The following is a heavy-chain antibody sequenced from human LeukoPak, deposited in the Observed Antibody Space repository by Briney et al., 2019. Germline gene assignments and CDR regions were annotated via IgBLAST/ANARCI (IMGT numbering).Heavy chain of an antibody. CDR1: GGSFSGYY. CDR3: AIRPIAVAVDY. J-gene: IGHJ4*02. Sequence: SETLSLTCAVYGGSFSGYYWSWIRQPPGKGLEWIGEINHSGSTNYNPSLKSRVTISVDTSKNQFSLKLSSVTAADTAVYYCAIRPIAVAVDYWGQGTLVTVSS. D-gene: IGHD6-19*01. CDR2: INHSGST. V-gene: IGHV4-34*01.